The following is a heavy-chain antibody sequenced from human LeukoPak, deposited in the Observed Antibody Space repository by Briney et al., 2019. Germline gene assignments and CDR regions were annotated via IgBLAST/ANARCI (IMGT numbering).Heavy chain of an antibody. CDR1: GFTFSSYW. CDR3: ARDLWQLVGALDY. Sequence: PGGSLRLSCAASGFTFSSYWMSWVRQAPGKGLEWVANIKQDGSEKYYVDSVKGRFTISRDNAKNSLYLQMNSLRAEDTAVYYCARDLWQLVGALDYWGQGTLVTVSS. V-gene: IGHV3-7*01. CDR2: IKQDGSEK. J-gene: IGHJ4*02. D-gene: IGHD6-6*01.